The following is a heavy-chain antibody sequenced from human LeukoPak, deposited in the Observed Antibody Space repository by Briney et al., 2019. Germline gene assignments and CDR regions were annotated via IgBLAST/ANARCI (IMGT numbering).Heavy chain of an antibody. CDR3: ARGRKGGYCSGGSCPRTRFDP. J-gene: IGHJ5*02. CDR1: GGSFSGYY. CDR2: INHSGST. Sequence: KPSETLSLTCAVYGGSFSGYYWSWIRQPPGKGLEWIGEINHSGSTNYNPSLKSRVTISVDTSKNQFSLKLSSVTAADTAVYYCARGRKGGYCSGGSCPRTRFDPWGQGTLVTVSS. D-gene: IGHD2-15*01. V-gene: IGHV4-34*01.